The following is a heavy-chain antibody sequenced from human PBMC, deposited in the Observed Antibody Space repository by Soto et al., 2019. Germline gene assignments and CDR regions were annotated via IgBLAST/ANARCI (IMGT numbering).Heavy chain of an antibody. CDR1: GGSISSYY. V-gene: IGHV4-4*07. J-gene: IGHJ6*02. D-gene: IGHD2-2*01. CDR3: ARLNQLQPSYGMDV. CDR2: IYASGST. Sequence: SETLSLTCTVSGGSISSYYWSWIRQPAGKGLEWIGRIYASGSTNYNPSLKSRVTMSVDTSKNQFSLKLNSVTAAATAIYYCARLNQLQPSYGMDVWGQGTTVTVSS.